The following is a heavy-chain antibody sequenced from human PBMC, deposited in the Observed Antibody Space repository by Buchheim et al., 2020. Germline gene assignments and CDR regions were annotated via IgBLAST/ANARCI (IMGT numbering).Heavy chain of an antibody. D-gene: IGHD6-19*01. CDR2: ISYDGSNK. V-gene: IGHV3-30*18. CDR1: GFTFSSYG. Sequence: QVQLVESGGGVVQPGRSLRLSCAASGFTFSSYGMHWVRQAPGKGLEWVAVISYDGSNKYYADSVKGRFTISRDNSKNTLYLKMNSLRAEDTAVYYCAKGDNSGSPDYWGQGTL. CDR3: AKGDNSGSPDY. J-gene: IGHJ4*02.